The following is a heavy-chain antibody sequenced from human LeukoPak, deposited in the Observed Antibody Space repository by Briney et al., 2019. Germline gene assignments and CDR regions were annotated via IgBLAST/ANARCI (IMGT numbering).Heavy chain of an antibody. Sequence: GGSLRLSCAASGFTFSSYAMHWVRQAPGKGLEWVAVISYDGSNKYYADSVKGRFTISRDNSKNTLYLQMNSLRAEDTAVYYCARDLDSPAVNGIDVWGQGTTVTVSS. CDR2: ISYDGSNK. D-gene: IGHD3-9*01. V-gene: IGHV3-30-3*01. CDR1: GFTFSSYA. J-gene: IGHJ6*02. CDR3: ARDLDSPAVNGIDV.